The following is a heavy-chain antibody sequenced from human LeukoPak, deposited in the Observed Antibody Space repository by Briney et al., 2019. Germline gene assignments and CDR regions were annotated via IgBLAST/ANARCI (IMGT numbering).Heavy chain of an antibody. Sequence: SQTLSLTCAISGDSVSSNSAAWKWIRQSPSRGLEWLGRTYYRSKWYNDYAVSVKSRITINPDTSKYQFSLQLNSVTPEDTAVYSCARVVRIAVAGTRIFDYWGQGTLVTVSS. D-gene: IGHD6-19*01. V-gene: IGHV6-1*01. CDR3: ARVVRIAVAGTRIFDY. CDR2: TYYRSKWYN. J-gene: IGHJ4*02. CDR1: GDSVSSNSAA.